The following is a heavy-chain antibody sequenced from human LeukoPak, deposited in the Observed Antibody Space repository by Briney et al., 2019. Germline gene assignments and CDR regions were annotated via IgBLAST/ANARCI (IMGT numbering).Heavy chain of an antibody. V-gene: IGHV3-48*04. D-gene: IGHD6-19*01. CDR3: AKGSHSSGWYYFDY. J-gene: IGHJ4*02. Sequence: GGSLRLSCAASGSTFSSYSMNWVRQAPGKGLEWVSYISSSSSTIYYADSVKGRFTISRDNAKNSLYLQMNSLRAEDTALYYCAKGSHSSGWYYFDYWGQGTLVTVSS. CDR2: ISSSSSTI. CDR1: GSTFSSYS.